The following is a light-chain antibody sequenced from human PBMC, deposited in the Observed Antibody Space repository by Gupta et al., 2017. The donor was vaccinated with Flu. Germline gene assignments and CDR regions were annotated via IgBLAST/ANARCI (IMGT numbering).Light chain of an antibody. CDR2: QDS. CDR3: QAWDSSTFWV. J-gene: IGLJ3*02. CDR1: KLGDKY. V-gene: IGLV3-1*01. Sequence: SYELTQPPSVSVSPGQTASITCSGDKLGDKYACWYQQKPGQSPVLVIYQDSKRPSGIPERFSGSNSGNTATLTISGTQAMDEADDYCQAWDSSTFWVFGGGTKLTVL.